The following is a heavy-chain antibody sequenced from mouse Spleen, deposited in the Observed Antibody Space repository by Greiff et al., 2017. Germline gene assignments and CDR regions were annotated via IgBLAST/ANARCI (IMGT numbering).Heavy chain of an antibody. D-gene: IGHD1-1*01. CDR2: ISSGSSTI. J-gene: IGHJ3*01. CDR3: EGGATGGSSYVRWFAY. CDR1: GFTFSDYG. Sequence: EVKLMESGGGLVKPGGSLKLSCAASGFTFSDYGMHWVRQAPEKGLEWVAYISSGSSTIYYADTVKGRFTISRDNAKNTLFLQMTSLRSEDTAMYYCEGGATGGSSYVRWFAYWGQGTLVTVSA. V-gene: IGHV5-17*01.